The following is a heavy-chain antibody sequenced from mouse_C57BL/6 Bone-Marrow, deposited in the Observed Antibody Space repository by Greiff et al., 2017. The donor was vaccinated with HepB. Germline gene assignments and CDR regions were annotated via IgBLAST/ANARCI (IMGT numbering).Heavy chain of an antibody. J-gene: IGHJ3*01. CDR3: ARRYGNYGFAY. Sequence: DVHLVESGGGLVKPGGSLKLSCAASGFTFSSYAMPWVRQTPEKRLEWVATISDGGSYTYYPDNVKGRFTISRDNAKNNLYLQMSHLKSEDTAMYYCARRYGNYGFAYWGQGTLVTVSA. D-gene: IGHD2-1*01. V-gene: IGHV5-4*01. CDR1: GFTFSSYA. CDR2: ISDGGSYT.